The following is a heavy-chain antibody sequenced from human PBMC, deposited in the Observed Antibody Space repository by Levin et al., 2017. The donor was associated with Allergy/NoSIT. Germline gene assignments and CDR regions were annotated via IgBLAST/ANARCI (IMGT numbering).Heavy chain of an antibody. V-gene: IGHV4-4*07. Sequence: SQTLSLTCTVSGGSISSYYWSWIRQPAGKGLEWIGRIYTSGSTNYNPSLKSRVTMSVDTSKNQFSLKLSSVTAADTAVYYCARNAVAGRGGGYYFDYWGQGTLVTVSS. CDR3: ARNAVAGRGGGYYFDY. J-gene: IGHJ4*02. CDR2: IYTSGST. D-gene: IGHD6-19*01. CDR1: GGSISSYY.